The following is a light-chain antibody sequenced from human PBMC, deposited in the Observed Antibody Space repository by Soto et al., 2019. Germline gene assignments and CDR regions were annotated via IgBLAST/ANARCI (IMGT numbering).Light chain of an antibody. CDR1: QSISSW. CDR2: KAS. J-gene: IGKJ1*01. Sequence: DIQMTQPPSTLSASVGDRVTITCRASQSISSWLAWYQQKPGKAPKLLIYKASSLESGVPSRFSGSGSGTEFTLTISSLQPDDYATFYCQQYHTDWTFGQGTKVDIK. CDR3: QQYHTDWT. V-gene: IGKV1-5*03.